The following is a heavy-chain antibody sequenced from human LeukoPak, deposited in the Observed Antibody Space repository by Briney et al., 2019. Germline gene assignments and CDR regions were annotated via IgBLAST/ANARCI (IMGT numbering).Heavy chain of an antibody. D-gene: IGHD6-13*01. Sequence: GGSLRLSCAASGFTVNSNYMSWVRQAPGKGLEWFSVIYSGGTTFYADSVKGRFTISRDDSKNTLYLQMNSLRAEDTAVYYCARGSHIGAAGILDYWGQGTLVTVSS. CDR1: GFTVNSNY. V-gene: IGHV3-53*01. J-gene: IGHJ4*02. CDR3: ARGSHIGAAGILDY. CDR2: IYSGGTT.